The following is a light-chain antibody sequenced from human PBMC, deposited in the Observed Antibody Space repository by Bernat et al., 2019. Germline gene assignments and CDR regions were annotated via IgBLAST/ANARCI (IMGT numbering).Light chain of an antibody. V-gene: IGLV3-1*01. J-gene: IGLJ3*02. CDR1: KLGDKY. CDR3: PAGDINTNWV. Sequence: SYELTQPPSVSVSPGQTASITCSGDKLGDKYACWYQQKPGQSPVLVICQDNKRTSGIPERCSGSNSGNTATLTLSGTQAMEEADYSCPAGDINTNWVCGGGNKLTVL. CDR2: QDN.